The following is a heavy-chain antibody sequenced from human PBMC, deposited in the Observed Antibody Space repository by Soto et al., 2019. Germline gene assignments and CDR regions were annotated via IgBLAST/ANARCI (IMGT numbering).Heavy chain of an antibody. D-gene: IGHD5-18*01. CDR2: IYWDDDK. V-gene: IGHV2-5*02. Sequence: QITLKESGPTLVKPTQTLTLTCTFSGFSLSTSGVGVGWVRQPPGKALEWLALIYWDDDKRYSPSLKSSLTITKDTSKNQVVLTMTNMDPVDTATYYFSHSHRRPQLWLNNWFDPWGQGTLVTVSS. CDR3: SHSHRRPQLWLNNWFDP. J-gene: IGHJ5*02. CDR1: GFSLSTSGVG.